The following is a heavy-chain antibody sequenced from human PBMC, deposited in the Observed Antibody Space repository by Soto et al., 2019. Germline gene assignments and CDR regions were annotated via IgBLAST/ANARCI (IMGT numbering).Heavy chain of an antibody. V-gene: IGHV3-72*01. CDR3: TRVGWGRTTRYFDY. J-gene: IGHJ4*02. D-gene: IGHD1-26*01. CDR2: IKNKDNSYNT. CDR1: GFTFSDHY. Sequence: EVQLVESGGGLVQPGGSLRLSCAASGFTFSDHYMDWVRQAPGKGLEWIGRIKNKDNSYNTEYTASVQGRFTISRDDSKNSLFLQMNSLQAVDAALDYCTRVGWGRTTRYFDYWGRGTLVCVSS.